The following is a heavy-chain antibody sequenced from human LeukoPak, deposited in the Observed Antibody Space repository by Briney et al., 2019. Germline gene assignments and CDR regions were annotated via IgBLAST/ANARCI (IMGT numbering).Heavy chain of an antibody. CDR1: GFTFSSYA. J-gene: IGHJ4*02. CDR2: ISGSGGST. CDR3: AKDVTYYYDSSGYRYFDY. D-gene: IGHD3-22*01. V-gene: IGHV3-23*01. Sequence: GGSVSLSCAASGFTFSSYAMSWVRQAPGKGLEWVSAISGSGGSTYYADSVKGRFTISRDNSKNTLYLQMTSLRAEDTAVYYCAKDVTYYYDSSGYRYFDYWGQGTLVTVSS.